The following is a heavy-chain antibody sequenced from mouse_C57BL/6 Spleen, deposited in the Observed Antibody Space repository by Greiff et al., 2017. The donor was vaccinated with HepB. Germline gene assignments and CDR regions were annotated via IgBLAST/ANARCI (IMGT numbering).Heavy chain of an antibody. CDR1: GYTFTSYW. CDR2: IHPNSGST. D-gene: IGHD1-1*01. V-gene: IGHV1-64*01. CDR3: ARCPFYYYGSSYEWYFDV. Sequence: QVQLQQPGAELVKPGASVKLSCKASGYTFTSYWMHWVKQRPGQGLEWIGMIHPNSGSTNYNEKFKSKATLTVDKSSSTAYMQLSSLTSEDSAVYYCARCPFYYYGSSYEWYFDVWGTGTTVTVSS. J-gene: IGHJ1*03.